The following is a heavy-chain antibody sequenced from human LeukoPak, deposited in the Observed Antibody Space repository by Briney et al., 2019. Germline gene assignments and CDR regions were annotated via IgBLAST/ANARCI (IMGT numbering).Heavy chain of an antibody. Sequence: PGGPLRLSCAASGFTFSSYSMNWVRQAPGKGLEWVSAISSSSSYIYYADSVKGRLTISRDNAKNSLYLQMNSLRAEDTAVYYCARNPPNRYCSSTSCCRFDYWGQGTLVTVCS. J-gene: IGHJ4*02. CDR2: ISSSSSYI. CDR3: ARNPPNRYCSSTSCCRFDY. CDR1: GFTFSSYS. D-gene: IGHD2-2*01. V-gene: IGHV3-21*01.